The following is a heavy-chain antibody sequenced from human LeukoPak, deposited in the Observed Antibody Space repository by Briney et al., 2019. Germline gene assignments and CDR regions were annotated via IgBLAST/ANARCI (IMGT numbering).Heavy chain of an antibody. CDR2: IYYSGST. V-gene: IGHV4-59*08. D-gene: IGHD4-23*01. CDR3: ARRSDYGGNSGLDY. Sequence: PSETLSLTCTVSGGSISSYYWSWIRQPPGKGLEWIGYIYYSGSTNYNPSLKSRVTISVDTSKNQFSLKLSSVTAADTAVYYCARRSDYGGNSGLDYWGQGTLVTVSS. CDR1: GGSISSYY. J-gene: IGHJ4*02.